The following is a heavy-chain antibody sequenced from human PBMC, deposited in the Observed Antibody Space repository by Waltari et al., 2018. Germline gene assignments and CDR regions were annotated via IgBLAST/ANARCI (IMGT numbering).Heavy chain of an antibody. CDR1: GGSISSSSYY. D-gene: IGHD1-1*01. CDR2: IYYSGST. CDR3: ARRGTAGNFDY. J-gene: IGHJ4*02. V-gene: IGHV4-39*01. Sequence: QLQLQESGPGLVKPSETLSLTCTVSGGSISSSSYYWGWIRQPPGKGLGWIGSIYYSGSTYNNPSLKSRVTISVDTSKNQCSLKLSAVTAADTAVYYCARRGTAGNFDYWGQGTLVTVSS.